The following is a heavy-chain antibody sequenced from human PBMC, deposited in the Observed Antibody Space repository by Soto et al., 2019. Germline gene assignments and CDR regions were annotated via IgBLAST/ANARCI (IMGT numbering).Heavy chain of an antibody. CDR3: ASTDRFGEFPQYFDY. D-gene: IGHD3-10*01. CDR2: IIPIFGTA. Sequence: ASVTVSCKASGYTLTSYARHWVRQAHGQGLEWMGGIIPIFGTANYAQKFQGRVTITADESTSTAYMELSSLRSEDTAVYYCASTDRFGEFPQYFDYWGQGTLVTVSS. V-gene: IGHV1-69*13. CDR1: GYTLTSYA. J-gene: IGHJ4*02.